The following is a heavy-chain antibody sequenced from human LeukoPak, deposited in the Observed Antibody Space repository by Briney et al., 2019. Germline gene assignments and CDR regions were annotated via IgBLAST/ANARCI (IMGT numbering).Heavy chain of an antibody. CDR3: ANNNVDTAMAD. V-gene: IGHV3-23*01. J-gene: IGHJ4*02. D-gene: IGHD5-18*01. CDR2: IYENGGTT. Sequence: GGSLRLSCVGSGFTFRSHAMSWVRQAPEKGLEFVSGIYENGGTTYYADSVKGRFTISRDNSKNTLYLQMNSLRAEDTAVYYCANNNVDTAMADWGQGTLVTVSS. CDR1: GFTFRSHA.